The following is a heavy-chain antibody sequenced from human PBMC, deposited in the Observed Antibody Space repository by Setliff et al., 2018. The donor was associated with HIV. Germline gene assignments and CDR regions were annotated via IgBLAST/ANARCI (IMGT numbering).Heavy chain of an antibody. J-gene: IGHJ6*04. Sequence: ASVKVSCKASGYTFTSYAIHWVRQAPGQSLEWMGWINAGYGNTKYSQKFQGRVTITRDASADTAYMELSSLRFEDTAVYYCARDGGPGSGWGDYSYYYSMDVWGKGTTVTVSS. CDR3: ARDGGPGSGWGDYSYYYSMDV. D-gene: IGHD6-19*01. V-gene: IGHV1-3*01. CDR1: GYTFTSYA. CDR2: INAGYGNT.